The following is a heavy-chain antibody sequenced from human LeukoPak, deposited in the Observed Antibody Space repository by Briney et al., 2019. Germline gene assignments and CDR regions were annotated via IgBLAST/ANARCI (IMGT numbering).Heavy chain of an antibody. Sequence: GVSLRLSCAASGFTFSSYEMNWVRQAPGKGLEWVSYISSSGDTIYYADSVKGRFTTSTDNAQNSLYLQMNSLRAEDTAVYYCANLMYKPKSDAFDIWGQGTMVTVSS. CDR2: ISSSGDTI. V-gene: IGHV3-48*03. CDR3: ANLMYKPKSDAFDI. J-gene: IGHJ3*02. D-gene: IGHD1-14*01. CDR1: GFTFSSYE.